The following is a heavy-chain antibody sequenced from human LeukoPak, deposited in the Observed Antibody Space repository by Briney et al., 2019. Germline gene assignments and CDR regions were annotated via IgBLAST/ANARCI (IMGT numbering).Heavy chain of an antibody. CDR2: IIHSGST. V-gene: IGHV4-34*01. CDR1: GGSFSGSY. D-gene: IGHD4-17*01. J-gene: IGHJ5*02. CDR3: ARGGTTVTPGLLWFDP. Sequence: PSETLSLTCAVYGGSFSGSYWSWIRQSPGKGLEWIGEIIHSGSTTYNPSLKSRVTISIDTSKNQFSLKLSSVTAADTAVYYCARGGTTVTPGLLWFDPWGQGTLVTVSS.